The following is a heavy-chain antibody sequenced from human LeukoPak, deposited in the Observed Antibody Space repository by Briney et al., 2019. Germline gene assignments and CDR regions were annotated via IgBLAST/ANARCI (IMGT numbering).Heavy chain of an antibody. V-gene: IGHV1-2*02. J-gene: IGHJ4*02. CDR1: GYTFTGYY. Sequence: GASVKVSCKASGYTFTGYYMHWVRQAPGQGLEWMGWINPNSGGTNYAQKFQGRVTMTTDTSTSTVYMEVRSLRSDDTAVYYCARDLPRIAVAASGHWGQGTLVTVSS. CDR3: ARDLPRIAVAASGH. D-gene: IGHD6-19*01. CDR2: INPNSGGT.